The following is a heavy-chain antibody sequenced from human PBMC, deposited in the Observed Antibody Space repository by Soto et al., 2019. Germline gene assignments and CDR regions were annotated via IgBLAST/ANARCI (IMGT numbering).Heavy chain of an antibody. V-gene: IGHV4-4*02. CDR1: GGSISSSNW. D-gene: IGHD4-17*01. J-gene: IGHJ4*02. Sequence: PSETLSLTCAVSGGSISSSNWWSWVRQPPGKGLEWIGEIYHSGSTNYNPSLKSRVTISVDKSKNQFSLKLSSVTAADTAVYYCARTMTTVVTPDYFDYWCQGTLVTVS. CDR3: ARTMTTVVTPDYFDY. CDR2: IYHSGST.